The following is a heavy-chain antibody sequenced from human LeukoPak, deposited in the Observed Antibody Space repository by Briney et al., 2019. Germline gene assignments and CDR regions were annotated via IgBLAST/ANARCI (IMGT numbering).Heavy chain of an antibody. J-gene: IGHJ4*02. CDR2: INPNSGGT. CDR1: GYTFTGYY. Sequence: ASVKVSCKASGYTFTGYYMHWVRQAPGQGLEWMGWINPNSGGTNYAQKFQGRVTMTRDTSISTAYMELSRLRSDDTAVYYCARLLGKFRFGELIHRLPNAFDYWGQGTLVTVSS. V-gene: IGHV1-2*02. CDR3: ARLLGKFRFGELIHRLPNAFDY. D-gene: IGHD3-10*01.